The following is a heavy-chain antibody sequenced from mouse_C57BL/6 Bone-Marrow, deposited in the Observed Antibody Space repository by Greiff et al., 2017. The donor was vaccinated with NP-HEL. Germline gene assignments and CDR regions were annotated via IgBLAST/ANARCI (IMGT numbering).Heavy chain of an antibody. CDR3: ARGGSSGYNFDY. CDR1: GYTFTSYW. V-gene: IGHV1-53*01. D-gene: IGHD3-2*02. Sequence: QVQLQQPGTELVKPGASVKLSCKASGYTFTSYWMHWVKQRPGQGLEWIGNINPSNGGTNYNEKCKSKATLTVDKSSSTAYMQLSSLTSEDSAVYYCARGGSSGYNFDYWGQGTTLTVSS. J-gene: IGHJ2*01. CDR2: INPSNGGT.